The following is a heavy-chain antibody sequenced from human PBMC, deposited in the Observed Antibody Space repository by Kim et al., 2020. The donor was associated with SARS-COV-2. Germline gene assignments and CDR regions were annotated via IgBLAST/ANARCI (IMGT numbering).Heavy chain of an antibody. Sequence: RWGRTYYGDPGKGRIPISRDDSKNPRYLQVNSLRAEDTAVYYCLKDLNYWGQGTLVTVSS. CDR2: RWGRT. V-gene: IGHV3-66*01. CDR3: LKDLNY. J-gene: IGHJ4*02.